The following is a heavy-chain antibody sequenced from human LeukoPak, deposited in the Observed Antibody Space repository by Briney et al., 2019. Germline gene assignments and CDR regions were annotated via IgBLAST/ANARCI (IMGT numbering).Heavy chain of an antibody. J-gene: IGHJ4*02. V-gene: IGHV4-39*07. CDR1: GGSISSSPYY. CDR3: ARDRSDNWGLFDY. Sequence: SETLSLTCAVSGGSISSSPYYWGWIRQPPGKGLEWIGSIYYSGNTYHNPSLKSRVTISVDTSKNQSSLKLSSLTAADTAVYYCARDRSDNWGLFDYWGQGTLVTVSS. CDR2: IYYSGNT. D-gene: IGHD1-1*01.